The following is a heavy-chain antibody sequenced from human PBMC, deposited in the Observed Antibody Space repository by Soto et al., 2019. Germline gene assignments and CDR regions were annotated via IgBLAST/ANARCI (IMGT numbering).Heavy chain of an antibody. CDR1: GFTFSSYA. CDR2: ISGSGGNT. V-gene: IGHV3-23*01. CDR3: ANLNYGDYPLGGY. D-gene: IGHD4-17*01. J-gene: IGHJ4*02. Sequence: GGSLRLSCAASGFTFSSYAMSWVHQAPGKGLEWVSAISGSGGNTYYADSVKGRFTISRDNSKNTLYLQMNSLRAEDTAVYYCANLNYGDYPLGGYWGQGTLVTVSS.